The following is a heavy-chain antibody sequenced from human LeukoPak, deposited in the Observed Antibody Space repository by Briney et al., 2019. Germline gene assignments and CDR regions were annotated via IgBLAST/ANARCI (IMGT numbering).Heavy chain of an antibody. CDR3: ARDKGSYGHFDY. CDR2: IHGSGTT. CDR1: GGPISSGGFH. D-gene: IGHD3-16*01. V-gene: IGHV4-31*03. J-gene: IGHJ4*02. Sequence: SQTLSLTCTVSGGPISSGGFHWSWIRQHPGTGLEWIGYIHGSGTTYFNPSLKSRVTISADTTKNQFSLKLNSVTAADTAVYYCARDKGSYGHFDYWGQGLLVTVSS.